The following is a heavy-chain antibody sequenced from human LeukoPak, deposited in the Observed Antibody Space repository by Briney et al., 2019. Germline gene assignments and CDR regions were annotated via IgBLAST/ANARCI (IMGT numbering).Heavy chain of an antibody. V-gene: IGHV3-23*01. D-gene: IGHD2-2*01. CDR2: MSANADTT. CDR1: GLTFSGYA. CDR3: AKDRSYCSSTSCYRVFEY. J-gene: IGHJ4*02. Sequence: PGGSLRLSCAVSGLTFSGYAMSWVRQAPGKGLEWVSLMSANADTTYYTDSVRGRFTISRDNSQKTVYLQMNSLRADDTAVYYCAKDRSYCSSTSCYRVFEYWGQGTLVTVSS.